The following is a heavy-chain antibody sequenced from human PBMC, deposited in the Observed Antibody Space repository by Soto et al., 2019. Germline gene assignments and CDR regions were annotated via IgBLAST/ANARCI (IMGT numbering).Heavy chain of an antibody. V-gene: IGHV4-4*02. Sequence: PSETLSLTCAVSGDSINSTDWWNWVRQSPGKGLEWIGEIYHGGNIYYNPSLKSRVTISMDKSKNQFSLNLFYVTAADTAVYYCARVHAYCFFCAFDSCGQGALVIVSS. CDR2: IYHGGNI. D-gene: IGHD3-16*01. CDR1: GDSINSTDW. CDR3: ARVHAYCFFCAFDS. J-gene: IGHJ4*02.